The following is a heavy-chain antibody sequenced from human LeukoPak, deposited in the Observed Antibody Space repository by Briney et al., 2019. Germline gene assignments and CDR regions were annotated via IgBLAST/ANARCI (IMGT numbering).Heavy chain of an antibody. D-gene: IGHD3-10*01. CDR2: ISSSSSYI. V-gene: IGHV3-21*01. CDR1: GFTFSSYS. CDR3: ARDGSGSYYRYYYYYMDV. J-gene: IGHJ6*03. Sequence: GGSLRLSCAASGFTFSSYSMNWVRQAPGKGLEWVSSISSSSSYISYADSVKGRFTISRDNAKNSLYLQMNSLRAEDTAVYYCARDGSGSYYRYYYYYMDVWGKGTTVTISS.